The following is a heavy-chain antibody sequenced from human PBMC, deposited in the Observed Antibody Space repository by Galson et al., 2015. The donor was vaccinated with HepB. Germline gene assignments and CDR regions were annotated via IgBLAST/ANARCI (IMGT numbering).Heavy chain of an antibody. V-gene: IGHV1-46*01. CDR1: RYTFTKFG. CDR2: INPSGGST. Sequence: SVKVSCKAYRYTFTKFGISWARQAPGQGLEWMGMINPSGGSTTFAQKFQGRVTMTRDTSTSTVYMELTSLRSEDTAVYFCARDLFGYIGFWGQGTLVTVSS. J-gene: IGHJ4*02. D-gene: IGHD5-24*01. CDR3: ARDLFGYIGF.